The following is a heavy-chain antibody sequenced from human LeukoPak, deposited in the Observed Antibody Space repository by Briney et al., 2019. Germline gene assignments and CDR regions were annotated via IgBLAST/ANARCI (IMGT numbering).Heavy chain of an antibody. J-gene: IGHJ6*04. CDR1: GFTFSNYG. CDR3: TRGVFSDV. Sequence: GGSLRLSCAASGFTFSNYGMSWVRQAPGKGLEWVSHITGSGDNTYYADSVKGRFTISRDNSKNTLYLQMNSLRAEDTAVYYCTRGVFSDVWGKGTTVTVSS. CDR2: ITGSGDNT. V-gene: IGHV3-23*01. D-gene: IGHD3-10*01.